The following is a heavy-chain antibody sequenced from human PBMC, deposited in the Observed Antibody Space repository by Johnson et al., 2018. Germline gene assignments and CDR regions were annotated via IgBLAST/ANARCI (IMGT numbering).Heavy chain of an antibody. Sequence: EVQLVESGGGLVQPGRSLRLSCAASGFNFDDFAMHWVRQAPGKGLEWVSGISWNGDNLGYADSVKGRFTISRNNAKNSLYLQRNRLRTEDTSLYFCAKGPGHYYRDVWGKGTTVSVSS. CDR1: GFNFDDFA. CDR2: ISWNGDNL. J-gene: IGHJ6*03. CDR3: AKGPGHYYRDV. V-gene: IGHV3-9*01.